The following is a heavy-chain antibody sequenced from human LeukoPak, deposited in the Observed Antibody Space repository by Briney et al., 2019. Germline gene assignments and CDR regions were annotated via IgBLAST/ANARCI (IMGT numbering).Heavy chain of an antibody. J-gene: IGHJ4*02. V-gene: IGHV4-31*03. CDR2: DGST. Sequence: PSETLSLTCTVSGASISSGGYHWSWIRQHPGKGLEWIGNDGSTSYNPSLKSRLTISVDTSKDQFSLKLSSVTAADTAIYYCAIYFVDGGGRGTWGQGTLVTVSS. CDR1: GASISSGGYH. D-gene: IGHD2/OR15-2a*01. CDR3: AIYFVDGGGRGT.